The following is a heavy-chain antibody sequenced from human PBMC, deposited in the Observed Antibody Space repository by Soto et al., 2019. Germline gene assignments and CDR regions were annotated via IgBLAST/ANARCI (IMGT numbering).Heavy chain of an antibody. CDR3: ARGPYIAEPDFGY. CDR1: GGSFSGYY. Sequence: SETLSLTCAVYGGSFSGYYWSWIRQPPGKGLEWIGEINHSGSTNYNPSLKSRVTISVDTSKNQFSLKVSCVTAADTAVYYCARGPYIAEPDFGYWGQGALVTGSS. J-gene: IGHJ4*02. V-gene: IGHV4-34*01. CDR2: INHSGST. D-gene: IGHD5-12*01.